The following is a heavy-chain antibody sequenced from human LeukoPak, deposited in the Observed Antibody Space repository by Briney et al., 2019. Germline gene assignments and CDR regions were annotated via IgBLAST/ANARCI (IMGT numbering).Heavy chain of an antibody. D-gene: IGHD3-10*01. J-gene: IGHJ6*03. Sequence: ASVKVSCKASGYTFTSYGISWVRQAPGRGLEWMGWISAYNGNTNYAQKLQGRVTMTTDTSTSTAYMELRSLRSDDTAVYYCARGPVLLWFGDPPRYYYMDVWGKGTTVTVSS. CDR3: ARGPVLLWFGDPPRYYYMDV. CDR1: GYTFTSYG. CDR2: ISAYNGNT. V-gene: IGHV1-18*01.